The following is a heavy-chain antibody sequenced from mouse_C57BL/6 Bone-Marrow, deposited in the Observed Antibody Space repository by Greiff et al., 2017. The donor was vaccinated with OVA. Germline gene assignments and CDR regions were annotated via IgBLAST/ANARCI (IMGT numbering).Heavy chain of an antibody. CDR3: TTYDYDDYFDY. J-gene: IGHJ2*01. D-gene: IGHD2-4*01. V-gene: IGHV14-4*01. CDR2: IDPENGDT. Sequence: VQLQQSGAELVRPGASVKLSCTASGFNIKDDYMHWVKQRPEQGLEWIGWIDPENGDTEYASKFQGKATITADTSSNTAYLQLSSLTSEDTAVYYCTTYDYDDYFDYWGKGTTLTVSS. CDR1: GFNIKDDY.